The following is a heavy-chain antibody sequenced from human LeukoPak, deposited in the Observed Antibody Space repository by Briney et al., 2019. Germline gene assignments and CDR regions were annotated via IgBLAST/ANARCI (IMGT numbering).Heavy chain of an antibody. CDR3: ARALTYYDFWSGYPNFDY. CDR2: LYHSGST. V-gene: IGHV4-38-2*02. Sequence: SETLSLTCTVSGYSISSGYFWAWIRQPPGKGLEWIGSLYHSGSTYYNPSLKSRVTISVDTSKNQFSLKLSSVTAAATAVYYCARALTYYDFWSGYPNFDYWGQGTLVTVSS. CDR1: GYSISSGYF. J-gene: IGHJ4*02. D-gene: IGHD3-3*01.